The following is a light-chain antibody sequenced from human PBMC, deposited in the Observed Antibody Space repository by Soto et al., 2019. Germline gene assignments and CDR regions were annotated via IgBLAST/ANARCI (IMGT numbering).Light chain of an antibody. V-gene: IGKV1-9*01. J-gene: IGKJ5*01. CDR3: QHHYSYSS. CDR2: AAS. CDR1: QDIGRY. Sequence: DIQLTQSPSFVSASVGERVTITCRVSQDIGRYLAWYQQKPGKAPKLLISAASTLHSGVPSRCIASGSATDFSRTVSSLLPEDFPTEYCQHHYSYSSFGQGTRLEI.